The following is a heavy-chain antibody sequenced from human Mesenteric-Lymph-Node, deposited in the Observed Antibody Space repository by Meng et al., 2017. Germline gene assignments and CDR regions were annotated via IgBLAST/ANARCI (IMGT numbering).Heavy chain of an antibody. J-gene: IGHJ4*02. D-gene: IGHD3-22*01. CDR2: MYPGDSKT. CDR3: VGGLKYYDSSGYYYFDY. Sequence: KVSCLGSGYSFYGYWIAWVRQMPGNGLEWMGIMYPGDSKTRYSPSFQGQVTISADKSISTAYLQWSSLKASDTAMYYCVGGLKYYDSSGYYYFDYWGQGTLVTVSS. CDR1: GYSFYGYW. V-gene: IGHV5-51*01.